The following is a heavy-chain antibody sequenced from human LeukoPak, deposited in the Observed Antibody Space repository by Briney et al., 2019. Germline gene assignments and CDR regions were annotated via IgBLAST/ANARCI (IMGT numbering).Heavy chain of an antibody. D-gene: IGHD6-6*01. Sequence: PSQTLSLTCTVSGDSINNNYWGWIRQPPGKGLEWIGSIHYSGSTYYNPSLKSRVTISVDTSKNHLSLRLRSVTAADTAVYYCERGSIAPDYWGQGILVTVSS. CDR3: ERGSIAPDY. J-gene: IGHJ4*02. V-gene: IGHV4-39*02. CDR1: GDSINNNY. CDR2: IHYSGST.